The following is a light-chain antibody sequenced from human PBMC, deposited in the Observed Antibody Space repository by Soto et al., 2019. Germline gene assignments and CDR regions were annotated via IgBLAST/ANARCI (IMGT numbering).Light chain of an antibody. CDR3: QQYGSSSWT. CDR2: AAS. J-gene: IGKJ1*01. V-gene: IGKV3-20*01. Sequence: EIVLTQSPGTLSLSPGERATLSCRASQSVSSSYLAWYQQKPGQAPRLLIYAASSRATGIPDRFSGSGSGIDFTLTIRRLEPEDFAVYYCQQYGSSSWTFGQGTKVEIK. CDR1: QSVSSSY.